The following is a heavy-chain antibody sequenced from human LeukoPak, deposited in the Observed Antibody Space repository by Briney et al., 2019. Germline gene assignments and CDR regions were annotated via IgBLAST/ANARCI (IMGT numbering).Heavy chain of an antibody. J-gene: IGHJ4*02. V-gene: IGHV3-20*04. CDR1: GFTFDDYG. CDR3: ARDLGDCSSTSCPVGY. Sequence: PGGSLRLSCAASGFTFDDYGMSWVRQAPGKGLEWVSGINWNGGSTGYADSVKGRFTISRDNAKNSLYLQMNSLRAEDTALYYCARDLGDCSSTSCPVGYWGQGTLVTVSS. D-gene: IGHD2-2*01. CDR2: INWNGGST.